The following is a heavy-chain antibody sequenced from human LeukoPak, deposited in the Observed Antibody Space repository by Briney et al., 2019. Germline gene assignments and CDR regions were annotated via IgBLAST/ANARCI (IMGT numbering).Heavy chain of an antibody. CDR1: GFTFSSYW. Sequence: GGSLRLSCAASGFTFSSYWMSWVRQAPGKGLEWVANIKQDGSEKYYVDSVKGRFTISRDNAKNSLYLQMNSLRAEDTAVYYCARRITIFGVVIKAYFDYWGQGTLVTVSS. CDR2: IKQDGSEK. V-gene: IGHV3-7*01. J-gene: IGHJ4*02. CDR3: ARRITIFGVVIKAYFDY. D-gene: IGHD3-3*01.